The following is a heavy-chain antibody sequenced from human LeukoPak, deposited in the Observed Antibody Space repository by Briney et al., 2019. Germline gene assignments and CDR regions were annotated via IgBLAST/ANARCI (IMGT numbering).Heavy chain of an antibody. Sequence: GGSLRLSCAASGFTFSSYAMGWVRQAPEGGLQWVSAISGSGGATYSADSVKGRFTISRDNSKNTLYLQMNTPRAEDTAVYYCAKDPTVGEWPNWFDPWGQGTLVTVSS. CDR3: AKDPTVGEWPNWFDP. CDR2: ISGSGGAT. D-gene: IGHD3-16*01. V-gene: IGHV3-23*01. CDR1: GFTFSSYA. J-gene: IGHJ5*02.